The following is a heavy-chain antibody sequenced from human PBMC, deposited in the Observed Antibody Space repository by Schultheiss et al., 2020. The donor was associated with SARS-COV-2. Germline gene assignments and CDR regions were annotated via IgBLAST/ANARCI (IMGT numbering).Heavy chain of an antibody. J-gene: IGHJ4*02. Sequence: SETLSLTCTVSGGSISSGSYYWSWIRQPPGKGLEWIGYIYYSGSTYYNPSLKSRVTISVDTSKNQFSLKLSSVTAADTAVYYCARARTAAGDKSADYWGQGTLVTVSS. CDR3: ARARTAAGDKSADY. D-gene: IGHD6-13*01. CDR2: IYYSGST. CDR1: GGSISSGSYY. V-gene: IGHV4-31*03.